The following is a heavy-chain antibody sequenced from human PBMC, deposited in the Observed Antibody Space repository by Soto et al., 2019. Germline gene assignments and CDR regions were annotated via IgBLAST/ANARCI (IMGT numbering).Heavy chain of an antibody. CDR1: GFTFSSYG. CDR2: IWYDGSNK. D-gene: IGHD1-20*01. V-gene: IGHV3-33*01. J-gene: IGHJ4*02. CDR3: TRGSVTGMKLPLDY. Sequence: GGSLRLSCAASGFTFSSYGMHWVRQAPGKGLEWVAVIWYDGSNKYYADSVKGRFTISRDNSKKTLNLQMNSLRAEDTAVYYCTRGSVTGMKLPLDYWGQGTLVTVP.